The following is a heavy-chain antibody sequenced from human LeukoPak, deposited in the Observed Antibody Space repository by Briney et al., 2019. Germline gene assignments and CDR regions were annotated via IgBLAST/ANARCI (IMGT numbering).Heavy chain of an antibody. J-gene: IGHJ4*02. V-gene: IGHV3-11*01. CDR1: GFTFSDYY. D-gene: IGHD5-12*01. CDR2: ISSSGSTI. CDR3: ATYSGYDRIFDY. Sequence: GGSLRLSCAASGFTFSDYYMSWIRQAPGKGLEWVSYISSSGSTIYYADSVKGRFTVSRDNAKNSLYLQMNSLRAEDTAVYYCATYSGYDRIFDYWGQGTLVTVSS.